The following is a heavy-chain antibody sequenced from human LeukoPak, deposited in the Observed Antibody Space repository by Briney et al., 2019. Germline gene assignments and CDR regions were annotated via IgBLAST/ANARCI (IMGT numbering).Heavy chain of an antibody. J-gene: IGHJ6*02. CDR1: GYTFTSYG. D-gene: IGHD6-19*01. V-gene: IGHV1-18*01. Sequence: ASVKVSCKASGYTFTSYGISWVRQAPGQGLEWMGWISAYNGNTNYAQKLQGRVTMTTDTSTSTAYMELRSLRSDDTAVYYCARAGYSSGWYGHYYYGMDVWGQGTTVTVSS. CDR3: ARAGYSSGWYGHYYYGMDV. CDR2: ISAYNGNT.